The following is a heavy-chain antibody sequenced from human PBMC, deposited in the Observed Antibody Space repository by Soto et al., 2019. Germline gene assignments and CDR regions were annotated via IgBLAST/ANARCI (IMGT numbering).Heavy chain of an antibody. CDR2: IYSGGST. Sequence: EVQLVETGGGLIQPGGSLRLSCAASGFTVSDNYMSWVRQAPEKGLEWVSLIYSGGSTYYADSVQGRFTISRDNSKNTRYLQMNSLRAEDTAVYYCARSPANVFCRGPDCYERYFDYWGQGTQVTVSS. D-gene: IGHD2-21*02. V-gene: IGHV3-53*02. CDR3: ARSPANVFCRGPDCYERYFDY. CDR1: GFTVSDNY. J-gene: IGHJ4*02.